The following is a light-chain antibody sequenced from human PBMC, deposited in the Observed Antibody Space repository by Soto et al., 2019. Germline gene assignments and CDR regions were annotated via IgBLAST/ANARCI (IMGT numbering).Light chain of an antibody. V-gene: IGLV2-8*01. CDR1: SSDVGGYNY. J-gene: IGLJ1*01. CDR3: SSFAGSDNGDV. CDR2: EVS. Sequence: QSALTQPPSAAGSPGQSVTISCTGTSSDVGGYNYVSWYQQHPGKAPKLMIFEVSKRPAGVPDRFSGSKSGNTASLTVSGLQAEDEADYYCSSFAGSDNGDVFGTGTNLTVL.